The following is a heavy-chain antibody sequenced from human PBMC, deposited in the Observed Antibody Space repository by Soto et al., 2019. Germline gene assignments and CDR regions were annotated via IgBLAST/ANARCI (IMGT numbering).Heavy chain of an antibody. J-gene: IGHJ3*02. CDR1: GGSISSYY. V-gene: IGHV4-59*01. D-gene: IGHD6-6*01. CDR3: ARPSSSIAAFDI. Sequence: AETLSLTCIVSGGSISSYYWNWVRQAPGKGLEWIGYFYYSGITNYNPSLKSRVTISVDTSKNQFSLKLTSVTAADTAVYYCARPSSSIAAFDIWGQGTMVTVSS. CDR2: FYYSGIT.